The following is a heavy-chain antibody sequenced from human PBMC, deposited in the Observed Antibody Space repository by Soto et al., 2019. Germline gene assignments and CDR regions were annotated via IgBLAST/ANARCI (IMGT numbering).Heavy chain of an antibody. CDR2: ISGAGGST. D-gene: IGHD1-1*01. V-gene: IGHV3-23*01. J-gene: IGHJ5*02. Sequence: EVQLLESGGGLVQSGGSLRLSCAASGFAFSTYAMSWVRQAPGKGLDWVSFISGAGGSTYYADSVKVRFTISRDNAKNTLYLQMNNLRAEDTAIYYCVKAPLERLHPKCFDPWGQGTLVTVSS. CDR3: VKAPLERLHPKCFDP. CDR1: GFAFSTYA.